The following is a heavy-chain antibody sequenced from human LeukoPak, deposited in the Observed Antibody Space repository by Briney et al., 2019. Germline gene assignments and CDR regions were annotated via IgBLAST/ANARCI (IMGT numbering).Heavy chain of an antibody. CDR2: LSSDSTYI. Sequence: GGSLRLSCAASGFIFSSYSMNWVRQAPGKGLEWVSSLSSDSTYIYHADSVKGRFTISRDNAKNSLYLQMNSLRAEDTALYYCARGVFGQFDYWGHGTRVTVSA. CDR1: GFIFSSYS. CDR3: ARGVFGQFDY. V-gene: IGHV3-21*01. D-gene: IGHD3-10*02. J-gene: IGHJ4*01.